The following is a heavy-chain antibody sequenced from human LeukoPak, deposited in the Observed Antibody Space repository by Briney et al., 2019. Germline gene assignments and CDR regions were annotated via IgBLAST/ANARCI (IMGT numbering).Heavy chain of an antibody. CDR2: ISSSGSTI. CDR3: ARDPLVDY. D-gene: IGHD6-6*01. Sequence: GGSLRLSCAASGFTFSSYEMNWVRQAPGKGLEWVSYISSSGSTIYYADSVKGRFTISRDNAKNSLYLQMNRLRAKDAAVYYCARDPLVDYWGQGTLVTVSS. J-gene: IGHJ4*02. V-gene: IGHV3-48*03. CDR1: GFTFSSYE.